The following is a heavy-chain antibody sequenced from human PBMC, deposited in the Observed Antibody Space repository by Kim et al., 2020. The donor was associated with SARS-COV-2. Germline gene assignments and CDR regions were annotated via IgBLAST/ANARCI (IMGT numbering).Heavy chain of an antibody. D-gene: IGHD3-22*01. CDR1: GGSISSSSYY. CDR3: ARLTYYYDSSGYYWFDP. CDR2: IYYSGST. Sequence: SETLSLTCTVSGGSISSSSYYWGWIRQPPGKGLEWIGSIYYSGSTYYNPSLKSRVTISVDTSKNQFSLKLSSVTAADTAVYYCARLTYYYDSSGYYWFDPWGQGTLVTVSS. J-gene: IGHJ5*02. V-gene: IGHV4-39*01.